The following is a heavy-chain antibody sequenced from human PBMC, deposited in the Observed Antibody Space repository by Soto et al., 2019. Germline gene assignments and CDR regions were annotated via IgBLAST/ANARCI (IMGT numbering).Heavy chain of an antibody. D-gene: IGHD3-9*01. CDR3: ARSTSYYDILTGYYNFNYFDY. J-gene: IGHJ4*02. V-gene: IGHV4-4*02. CDR2: IYHSGST. CDR1: GGSISSSNW. Sequence: LSLTCAVSGGSISSSNWWSWVRQPPGKGLEWIGEIYHSGSTNYNPSLKSRVTISVDKSKNQFSLKLSSVTAADTAVYYCARSTSYYDILTGYYNFNYFDYWGQGTLVTVSS.